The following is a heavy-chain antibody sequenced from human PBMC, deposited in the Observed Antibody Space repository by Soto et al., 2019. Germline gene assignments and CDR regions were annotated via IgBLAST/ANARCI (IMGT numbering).Heavy chain of an antibody. V-gene: IGHV1-8*01. CDR1: GYTFTSYD. D-gene: IGHD6-6*01. Sequence: ASVKVSCKTSGYTFTSYDVNWVRQATGQGLEWMGWMNPNSGNTGYAQKFQGRVTMTRNTSIGTAYMELSSLRSEDTAVYYCARTYSSSSSYFYYYIDVWGKGITVTVSS. CDR2: MNPNSGNT. CDR3: ARTYSSSSSYFYYYIDV. J-gene: IGHJ6*03.